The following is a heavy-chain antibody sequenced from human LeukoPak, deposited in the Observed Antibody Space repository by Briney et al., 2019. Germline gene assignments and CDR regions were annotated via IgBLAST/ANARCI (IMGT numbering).Heavy chain of an antibody. Sequence: GGSLRLSCAASRFTFEGSEMNWVRQAPGKGLEWLSYISSSANSIYYADSVKGRFTVSRDNAKNSLYLQMNSLRAEDTAVYYCARSLAAAELDYWGQGTLVTVSS. CDR3: ARSLAAAELDY. J-gene: IGHJ4*02. CDR2: ISSSANSI. V-gene: IGHV3-48*03. D-gene: IGHD6-13*01. CDR1: RFTFEGSE.